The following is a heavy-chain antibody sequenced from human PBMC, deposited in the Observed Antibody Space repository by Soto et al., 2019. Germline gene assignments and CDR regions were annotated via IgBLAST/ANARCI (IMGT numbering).Heavy chain of an antibody. J-gene: IGHJ4*02. CDR2: IKNDGSGT. CDR1: GFTFSGYW. CDR3: VRADGDYYDGNGYLGRH. D-gene: IGHD3-22*01. V-gene: IGHV3-74*03. Sequence: EVPLVESGGGLVQPGGSLTLSCAASGFTFSGYWMHWVRQAPGKGLEWVSRIKNDGSGTMYADSVKGRLTISRDNAKNTLYLQMNSLRVEDTAVYYCVRADGDYYDGNGYLGRHWGQGTLVTVSS.